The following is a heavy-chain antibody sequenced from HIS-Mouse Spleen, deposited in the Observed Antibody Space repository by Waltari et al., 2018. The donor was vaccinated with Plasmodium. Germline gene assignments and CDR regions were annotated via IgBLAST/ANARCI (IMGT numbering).Heavy chain of an antibody. CDR3: ARVLGYKAAAGTFVEYFQH. V-gene: IGHV1-2*02. Sequence: QVQLVQSGAEVKKPGASVKVSCKASGYTFTGYYMHWVRQAPGQGLEWMGGINPNSGGTNYAQKFQGRVTMTRDTAISTAYMELSRLRPDDTAVYYCARVLGYKAAAGTFVEYFQHWGQGTLVTVSS. J-gene: IGHJ1*01. CDR1: GYTFTGYY. CDR2: INPNSGGT. D-gene: IGHD6-13*01.